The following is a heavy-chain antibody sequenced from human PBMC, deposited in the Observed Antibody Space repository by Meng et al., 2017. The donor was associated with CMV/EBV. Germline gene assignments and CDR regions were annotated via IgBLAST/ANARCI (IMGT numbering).Heavy chain of an antibody. CDR2: ISSSGSTI. V-gene: IGHV3-48*04. D-gene: IGHD2-2*02. J-gene: IGHJ4*02. CDR3: ARGEVYCSSTSCYTYFDY. Sequence: GESLKISCAASGFTFSSYAMSWVRQAPGKGLEWVSYISSSGSTIYYADSVKGRFTISRDNAKNSLYLQMNSLRAEDTAVYYCARGEVYCSSTSCYTYFDYWGQGTLVTVSS. CDR1: GFTFSSYA.